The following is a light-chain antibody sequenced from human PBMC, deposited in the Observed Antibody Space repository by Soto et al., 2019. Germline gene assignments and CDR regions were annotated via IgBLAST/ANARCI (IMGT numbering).Light chain of an antibody. CDR3: QQYLSYPYT. Sequence: AIRMTQSPSSFSASTGDRVTITCRASHGISRYLAWYHQKPGKAPKLLIYAAATLQRGAPSRFSASGSGTDFTLTISRLQSEDFATYYCQQYLSYPYTFGQGTKLEI. CDR2: AAA. V-gene: IGKV1-8*01. J-gene: IGKJ2*01. CDR1: HGISRY.